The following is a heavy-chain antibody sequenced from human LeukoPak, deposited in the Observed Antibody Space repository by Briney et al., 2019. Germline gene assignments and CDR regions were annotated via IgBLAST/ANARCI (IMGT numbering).Heavy chain of an antibody. CDR1: GDSIGNSNYY. D-gene: IGHD2-8*01. CDR3: AREGGYCTNGVCYSDY. V-gene: IGHV4-39*02. CDR2: IYYSGST. J-gene: IGHJ4*02. Sequence: SETLSLTCTVSGDSIGNSNYYWAWVRQPPGQGLEWLESIYYSGSTNYNPSLKSRVTISVDTSKNQFSLKLSSVTAADTAVYYCAREGGYCTNGVCYSDYWGQGTLVTVSS.